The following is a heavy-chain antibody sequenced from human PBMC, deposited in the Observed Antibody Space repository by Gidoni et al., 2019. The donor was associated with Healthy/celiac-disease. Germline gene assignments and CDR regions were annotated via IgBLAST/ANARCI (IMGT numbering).Heavy chain of an antibody. CDR3: ARVGSGYYFDY. CDR1: GLTVSSNY. CDR2: IYSGGST. Sequence: EVQLVESGGGLVQPGGSLSLSCAASGLTVSSNYMSWVRQAPWKGRVWVSFIYSGGSTYYADSVKGRFTISRHNSKNTLYLQMNSLRAEDTAVYYCARVGSGYYFDYWGQGTLVTVSS. D-gene: IGHD3-3*01. V-gene: IGHV3-53*04. J-gene: IGHJ4*02.